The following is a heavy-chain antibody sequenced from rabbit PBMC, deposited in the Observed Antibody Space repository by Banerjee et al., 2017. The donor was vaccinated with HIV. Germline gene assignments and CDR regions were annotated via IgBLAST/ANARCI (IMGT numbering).Heavy chain of an antibody. CDR2: IYTSSGKT. V-gene: IGHV1S47*01. CDR3: ARESTGSVYYNL. Sequence: QEQLVESGGGLVQPEGSLTLTCKASGSDISSNAMCWVRQAPGKGLELIACIYTSSGKTWYASWVNGRFTISRSTSLNTVDLKMTSLTAADTATYFCARESTGSVYYNLWGPGTLVT. J-gene: IGHJ4*01. CDR1: GSDISSNA. D-gene: IGHD8-1*01.